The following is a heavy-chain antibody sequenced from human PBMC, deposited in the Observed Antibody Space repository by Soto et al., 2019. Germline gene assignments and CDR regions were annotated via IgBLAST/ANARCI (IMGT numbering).Heavy chain of an antibody. CDR2: ISGDGSST. V-gene: IGHV3-74*01. D-gene: IGHD6-19*01. CDR3: ARGSNGWSGIDY. Sequence: EVQLVESGGGLVQPGGSLGLSCTASGLTFSNYWMYWVRQAPGKGLVWVSRISGDGSSTYYADSVEGRFTISRDNAKNTLYLQMNSLRVEDTAVYYCARGSNGWSGIDYWGQGILVTVS. CDR1: GLTFSNYW. J-gene: IGHJ4*02.